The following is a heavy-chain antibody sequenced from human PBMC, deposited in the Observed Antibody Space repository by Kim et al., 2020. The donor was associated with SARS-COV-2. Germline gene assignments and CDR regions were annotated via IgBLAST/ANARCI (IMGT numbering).Heavy chain of an antibody. Sequence: GGSLRLSCAASGFTFSNAWMSWVRQAPGKGLEWVGRIKSKTDGGTTDYAAPVKGRFTXSRDDSKNTLYLQMNSLKTEDTAVYYCTXXDGYSYGLYYYYGMXVWGQGTXVTVSS. D-gene: IGHD5-18*01. CDR3: TXXDGYSYGLYYYYGMXV. J-gene: IGHJ6*02. V-gene: IGHV3-15*01. CDR2: IKSKTDGGTT. CDR1: GFTFSNAW.